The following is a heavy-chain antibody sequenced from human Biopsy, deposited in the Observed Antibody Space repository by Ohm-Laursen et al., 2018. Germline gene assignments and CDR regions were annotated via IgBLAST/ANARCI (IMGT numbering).Heavy chain of an antibody. J-gene: IGHJ4*02. D-gene: IGHD3/OR15-3a*01. CDR2: IYYSGST. V-gene: IGHV4-59*08. CDR1: GVYIRDYY. CDR3: ASRGLVMASDYYFDD. Sequence: TLSLTCRVSGVYIRDYYWSWIRQPPGRGLEWVGSIYYSGSTNYNPSLKSRVTISADTSKSQLSLHLTSVTAADTAVYYCASRGLVMASDYYFDDWGQGTLVTVSS.